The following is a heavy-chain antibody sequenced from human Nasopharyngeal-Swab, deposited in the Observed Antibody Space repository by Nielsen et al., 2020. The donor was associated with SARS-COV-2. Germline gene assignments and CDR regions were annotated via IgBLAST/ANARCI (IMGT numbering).Heavy chain of an antibody. Sequence: GESLKISCKGSGYSFTSYWIGWVRQMPGKGLEWMGIIYPGDSDTRYSPSFQGQVTISADKSISTAYLQWSSLKASDTAMYYCARDEGVYSSSPRGAFDIWGQGTMVTVSS. J-gene: IGHJ3*02. D-gene: IGHD6-6*01. CDR3: ARDEGVYSSSPRGAFDI. CDR2: IYPGDSDT. CDR1: GYSFTSYW. V-gene: IGHV5-51*01.